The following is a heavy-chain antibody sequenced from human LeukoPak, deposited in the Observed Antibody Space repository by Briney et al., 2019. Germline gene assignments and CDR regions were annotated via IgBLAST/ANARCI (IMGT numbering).Heavy chain of an antibody. Sequence: GGSLRLSCVASGFTFSTFAMYWLRQAPGKGLEWVSAVGANVGSTSYADSVRGRFTISRDNSRNTLYLQMSSLRTDDTATYYCTKSTDYWYYGMDVWGQGTTVTVSS. J-gene: IGHJ6*02. CDR3: TKSTDYWYYGMDV. D-gene: IGHD2-8*02. CDR2: VGANVGST. CDR1: GFTFSTFA. V-gene: IGHV3-23*01.